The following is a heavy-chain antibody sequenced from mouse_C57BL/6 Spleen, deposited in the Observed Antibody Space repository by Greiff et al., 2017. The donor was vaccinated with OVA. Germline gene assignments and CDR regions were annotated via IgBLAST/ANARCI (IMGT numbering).Heavy chain of an antibody. CDR3: ARSWDGEGRWFAY. CDR1: GYTFTSYG. D-gene: IGHD4-1*01. CDR2: IYPRSGNT. Sequence: QVQLKQSGAELARPGASVKLSCKASGYTFTSYGISWVKQRTGQGLEWIGEIYPRSGNTYYNEKFKGKATLTADKYSSTAYMALRSLTSADSAVYVCARSWDGEGRWFAYWGQGTLVTVSA. J-gene: IGHJ3*01. V-gene: IGHV1-81*01.